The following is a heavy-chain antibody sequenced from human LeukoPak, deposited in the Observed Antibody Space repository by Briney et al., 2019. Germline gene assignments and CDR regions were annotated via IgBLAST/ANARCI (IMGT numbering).Heavy chain of an antibody. D-gene: IGHD3-22*01. CDR2: INWNGGST. CDR3: AREAGLYDSSVA. J-gene: IGHJ5*02. V-gene: IGHV3-20*04. Sequence: PGGSLRLSCAASGFTVITNDMTWVRQAPGKGLEWVSGINWNGGSTGYADSVKGRFTISRDNAKNSLYLQMNSLRAEDTALYYCAREAGLYDSSVAWGQGTLVTVSS. CDR1: GFTVITND.